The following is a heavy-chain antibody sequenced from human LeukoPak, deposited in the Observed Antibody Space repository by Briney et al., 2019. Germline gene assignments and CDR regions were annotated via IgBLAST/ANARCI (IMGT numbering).Heavy chain of an antibody. V-gene: IGHV3-30*03. Sequence: GGSLRLSCAASGFTFSSYGMHWVRQAPGKGLEWVAVISYDGSNKYYADSVKGRFTISRDNYKNTLYLQMNSLRAEDTAVYYCELNGGNSDWNYWGQGNLVTVSS. CDR1: GFTFSSYG. CDR2: ISYDGSNK. D-gene: IGHD4-23*01. J-gene: IGHJ4*02. CDR3: ELNGGNSDWNY.